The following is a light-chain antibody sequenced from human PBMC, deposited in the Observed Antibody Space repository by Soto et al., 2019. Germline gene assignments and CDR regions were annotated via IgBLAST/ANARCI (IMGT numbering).Light chain of an antibody. J-gene: IGLJ1*01. CDR1: SSDVGSYNR. CDR3: SSYTSSDTYV. Sequence: QSALTQPPSVSGSPGQSVTISCTGTSSDVGSYNRVSWYQQPPGTAPKLMIYEVTNRPSGVPDRISGSKSGNTASLTISGLQAEDEADYYCSSYTSSDTYVFGTGTKVTVL. CDR2: EVT. V-gene: IGLV2-18*02.